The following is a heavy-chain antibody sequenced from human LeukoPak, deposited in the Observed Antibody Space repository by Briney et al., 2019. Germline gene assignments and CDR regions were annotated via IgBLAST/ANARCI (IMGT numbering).Heavy chain of an antibody. V-gene: IGHV3-30-3*01. CDR2: ISYDGSNK. CDR1: GFTFSSYV. Sequence: GGSLRLSCAASGFTFSSYVMHWVRQAPGKGLEWVAVISYDGSNKYDADSVKGRFTISRDNPKNTLYLQMNSLRAEDTAVYYCAREGGYCTNGACYGDDAFDIWGQGTMVTVSS. CDR3: AREGGYCTNGACYGDDAFDI. D-gene: IGHD2-8*01. J-gene: IGHJ3*02.